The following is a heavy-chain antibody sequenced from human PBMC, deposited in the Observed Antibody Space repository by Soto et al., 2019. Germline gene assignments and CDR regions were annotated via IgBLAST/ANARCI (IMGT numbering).Heavy chain of an antibody. D-gene: IGHD3-10*01. CDR2: IYPGDSDT. J-gene: IGHJ6*04. V-gene: IGHV5-51*01. CDR3: ARFPFVDYYGSGSYGFYGMDV. CDR1: GYSFTSYW. Sequence: PGESLKISCKGSGYSFTSYWIGWVRQMPGKGLEWMGIIYPGDSDTRYSPSFQGQVTISADKSISTAYLQWSSLKASDTAMYYCARFPFVDYYGSGSYGFYGMDVWGKGTTVTVPS.